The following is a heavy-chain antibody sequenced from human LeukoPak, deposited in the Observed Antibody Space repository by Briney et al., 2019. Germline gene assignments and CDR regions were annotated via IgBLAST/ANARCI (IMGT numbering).Heavy chain of an antibody. J-gene: IGHJ4*02. CDR3: ARVIKVLRYFARTYYFDY. V-gene: IGHV3-7*01. Sequence: GGSLRLSCAASGFTFSSYWMSWVRQAPGKGLEWVANIKQDGGEKYYVDSVKGRFTISRDNAKNSLYLQMNSLRAEDTAVYYCARVIKVLRYFARTYYFDYWGQGTLVTVSS. CDR2: IKQDGGEK. D-gene: IGHD3-9*01. CDR1: GFTFSSYW.